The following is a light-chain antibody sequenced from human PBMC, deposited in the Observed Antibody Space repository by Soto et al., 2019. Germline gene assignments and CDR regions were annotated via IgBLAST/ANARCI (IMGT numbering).Light chain of an antibody. CDR2: END. J-gene: IGLJ3*02. CDR1: SSNIGDNY. Sequence: QSVLTQPPSVSAAPGQKVTIPCSGSSSNIGDNYVCWYRQFPGTAPKLLICENDERPSGIPDRFSGSKSGTSATLGITGLQTGDEASYYCGTWDDSLTGPVFGGGTKLTVL. CDR3: GTWDDSLTGPV. V-gene: IGLV1-51*02.